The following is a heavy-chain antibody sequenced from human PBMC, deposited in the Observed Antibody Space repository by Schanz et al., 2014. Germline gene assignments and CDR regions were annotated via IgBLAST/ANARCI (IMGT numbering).Heavy chain of an antibody. CDR1: GFTVSKNY. CDR2: IWFDGTNK. J-gene: IGHJ4*02. Sequence: VQLVESGGGLVQPGGSLRLSCAASGFTVSKNYMSWVRQAPGKGLEWVAVIWFDGTNKYNADSVKGRFTISRDTSKNTLYLLLNSLRADDTAVYYCARDLLVSHYDFWSGNDYWGQGTLVTVSS. CDR3: ARDLLVSHYDFWSGNDY. V-gene: IGHV3-33*08. D-gene: IGHD3-3*01.